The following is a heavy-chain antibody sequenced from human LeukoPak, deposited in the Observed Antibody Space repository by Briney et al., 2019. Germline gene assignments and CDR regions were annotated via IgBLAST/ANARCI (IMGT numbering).Heavy chain of an antibody. J-gene: IGHJ4*02. CDR1: GYTFTSYY. Sequence: ASVKLSCKAYGYTFTSYYMHWVRQPPGQGLEWMGIINPSGGSTSYAQKFQGRVTMTRDTSTSTVYMELSSLRSEDTAVYYCARDHKPGYSYGFAFFYWGQGTLVTVSS. D-gene: IGHD5-18*01. CDR3: ARDHKPGYSYGFAFFY. CDR2: INPSGGST. V-gene: IGHV1-46*01.